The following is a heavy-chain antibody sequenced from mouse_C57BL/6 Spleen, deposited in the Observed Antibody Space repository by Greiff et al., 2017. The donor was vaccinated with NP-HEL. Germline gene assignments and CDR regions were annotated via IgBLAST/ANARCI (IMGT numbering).Heavy chain of an antibody. Sequence: EVHLVESGGGLVQPGGSMKLSCVASGFTFSNYWMNWVRQSPEKGLEWVAQIRLKSDNYATHYAESVKGRFTISRDDSKSSVYLQMNNLRAEDTGIYYCTAYSRGFAYWGQGTLVTVSA. D-gene: IGHD2-12*01. V-gene: IGHV6-3*01. J-gene: IGHJ3*01. CDR1: GFTFSNYW. CDR2: IRLKSDNYAT. CDR3: TAYSRGFAY.